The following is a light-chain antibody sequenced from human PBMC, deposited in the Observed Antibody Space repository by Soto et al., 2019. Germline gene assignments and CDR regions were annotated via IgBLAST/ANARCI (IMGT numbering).Light chain of an antibody. Sequence: DVQMTQSPSILSASVGDRVTVTCRASQSSSNWLAWYKHKPGKAPKLLIYKPSNLESGVPSRFSGSGSGTEFTLTISSLQADDFATYYYTPYDSDPVFGGGTPVASK. CDR1: QSSSNW. V-gene: IGKV1-5*03. CDR2: KPS. J-gene: IGKJ4*01. CDR3: TPYDSDPV.